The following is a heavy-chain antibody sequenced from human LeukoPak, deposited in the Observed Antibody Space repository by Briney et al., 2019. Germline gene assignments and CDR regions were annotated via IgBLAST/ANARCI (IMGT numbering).Heavy chain of an antibody. J-gene: IGHJ5*02. D-gene: IGHD3-10*01. CDR3: ASRRARGNWFDP. V-gene: IGHV4-31*03. Sequence: SETLSLTCTVSGGSISSGGYYWSWIRQHPGKGLERIGYIYYSGSTYYNPSLKSRVTISVDTSKNQFSLKLSSVTAADTAVYYCASRRARGNWFDPWGQGTLVTVSS. CDR1: GGSISSGGYY. CDR2: IYYSGST.